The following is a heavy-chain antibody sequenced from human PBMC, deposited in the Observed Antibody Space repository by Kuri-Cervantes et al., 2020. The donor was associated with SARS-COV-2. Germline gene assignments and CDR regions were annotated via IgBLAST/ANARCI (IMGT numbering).Heavy chain of an antibody. V-gene: IGHV4-39*01. CDR3: ARGGEMRLRKTGTVIDY. J-gene: IGHJ4*02. CDR2: IYYSGST. D-gene: IGHD1-1*01. Sequence: GSLRLSCTVSGGSISSSSYYWGWIRQPPGKGLEWIGSIYYSGSTYYNPSPKSRVTISVDTSKNQFSLKLSSVTAADTAVYYCARGGEMRLRKTGTVIDYWGQGTLVTVSS. CDR1: GGSISSSSYY.